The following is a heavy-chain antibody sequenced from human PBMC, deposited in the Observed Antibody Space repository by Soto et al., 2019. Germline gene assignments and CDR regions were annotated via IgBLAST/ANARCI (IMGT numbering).Heavy chain of an antibody. D-gene: IGHD2-21*02. CDR2: VTANGGST. J-gene: IGHJ6*02. Sequence: EVQLLESGGGFVQPGGSLRLSCAATGFTFSVYAMTWVRQAPGKGLEWVSAVTANGGSTYSADSVKGRFTISRDNSKNTLFLQMSSLRAEDTAFYYCASLGVGDWANYYYYYGMDVWGHGTTVTVSS. CDR1: GFTFSVYA. V-gene: IGHV3-23*01. CDR3: ASLGVGDWANYYYYYGMDV.